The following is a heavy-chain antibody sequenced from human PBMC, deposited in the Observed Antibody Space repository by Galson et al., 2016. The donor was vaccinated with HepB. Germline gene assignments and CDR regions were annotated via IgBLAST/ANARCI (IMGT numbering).Heavy chain of an antibody. J-gene: IGHJ4*02. CDR1: GGSISSYY. CDR3: GRWNEGLDY. Sequence: LSLTCIVSGGSISSYYWSWIRQPPGKGLVWIGHIYYNGHTNYNLSLTSRLSMSVDTSSNQFSLKLSSVTAADTAVYYCGRWNEGLDYWGQGTLVTVSS. V-gene: IGHV4-59*01. D-gene: IGHD1-1*01. CDR2: IYYNGHT.